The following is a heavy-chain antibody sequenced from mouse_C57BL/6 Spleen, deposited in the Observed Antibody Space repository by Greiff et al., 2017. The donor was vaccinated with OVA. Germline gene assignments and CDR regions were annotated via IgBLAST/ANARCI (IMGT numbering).Heavy chain of an antibody. V-gene: IGHV5-17*01. Sequence: EVKLMESGGGLVKPGGSLKLSCAASGFTFSDYGMHWVRQAPEKGLEWVAYISSGSSTIYYADTVKGRFTISRDNAKNTLFLQMTSLRSEDTAMYYCARALNYAMDYWGQGTSVTVSS. CDR1: GFTFSDYG. J-gene: IGHJ4*01. CDR2: ISSGSSTI. CDR3: ARALNYAMDY.